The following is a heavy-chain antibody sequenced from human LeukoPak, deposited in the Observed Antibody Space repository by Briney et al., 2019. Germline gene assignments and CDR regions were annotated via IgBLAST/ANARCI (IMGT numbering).Heavy chain of an antibody. CDR1: GFTFSSYA. J-gene: IGHJ4*02. D-gene: IGHD3-22*01. CDR3: AKVGDISYYYDSSGYYNY. Sequence: PGGSLRLSCAASGFTFSSYAMSWVRQAPGKGLEWVSAISGSGGSTYYADSVKGRFTISRDNSKNTLYLQMNSLRAEDTAVYYCAKVGDISYYYDSSGYYNYWGQGTLVTVSS. CDR2: ISGSGGST. V-gene: IGHV3-23*01.